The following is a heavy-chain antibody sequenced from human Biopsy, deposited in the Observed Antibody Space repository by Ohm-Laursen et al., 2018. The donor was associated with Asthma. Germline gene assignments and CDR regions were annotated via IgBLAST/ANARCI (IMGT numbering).Heavy chain of an antibody. Sequence: SVKVSCKPPGGTFSNLAISWVRQAPGQGLEWLGGIMTVFGTTNYAQKFQGRVTITADESTSTAYMEVTSLRSEDTAIYYCARCQVGYSSGWSLLLKKIYYSGMDVWGQGTAVTVSS. CDR2: IMTVFGTT. D-gene: IGHD6-19*01. CDR1: GGTFSNLA. V-gene: IGHV1-69*13. CDR3: ARCQVGYSSGWSLLLKKIYYSGMDV. J-gene: IGHJ6*02.